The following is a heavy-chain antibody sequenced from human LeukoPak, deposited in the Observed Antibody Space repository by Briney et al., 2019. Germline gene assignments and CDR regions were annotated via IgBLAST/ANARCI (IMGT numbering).Heavy chain of an antibody. V-gene: IGHV1-69*13. CDR2: TIPIFGTA. CDR1: GGTFSSYA. Sequence: ASVKVSCKASGGTFSSYAISWVRQAPGQGLEWMGGTIPIFGTANYAQKFQGRVTITADESTSTAYMELSSLRSEDTAVYYCASPLDIVVVPAASVYYYYGMDVWGQGTTVTVSS. J-gene: IGHJ6*02. CDR3: ASPLDIVVVPAASVYYYYGMDV. D-gene: IGHD2-2*01.